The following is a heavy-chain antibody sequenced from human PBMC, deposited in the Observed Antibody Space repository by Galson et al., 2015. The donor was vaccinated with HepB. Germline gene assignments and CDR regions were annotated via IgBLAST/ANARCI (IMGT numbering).Heavy chain of an antibody. CDR1: GFTFSNYY. D-gene: IGHD1-7*01. V-gene: IGHV3-11*06. CDR3: ARRGWNYPFVGWFDP. Sequence: SLRLSCAASGFTFSNYYMSWIRQAPGKGLEWVSYISSSSSYTNYADSVKGRFTISRDNAKNSLYLQMNSLRAEDTAVYYCARRGWNYPFVGWFDPWGQGTLVTVSS. J-gene: IGHJ5*02. CDR2: ISSSSSYT.